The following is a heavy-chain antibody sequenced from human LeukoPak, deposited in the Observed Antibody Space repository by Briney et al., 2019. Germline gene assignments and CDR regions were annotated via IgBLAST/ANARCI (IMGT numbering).Heavy chain of an antibody. D-gene: IGHD3-3*01. J-gene: IGHJ6*03. V-gene: IGHV4-34*01. CDR1: GGSFSGYY. CDR2: INHSGST. Sequence: PSETLPLTCAVYGGSFSGYYWSWIRQPPGKGLEWIGEINHSGSTNYNPSLKSRVTISVDTSKNQFSLKLSSVTAADTAVYYCARVTIFGVVNYYYMDVWGKGTTVTVSS. CDR3: ARVTIFGVVNYYYMDV.